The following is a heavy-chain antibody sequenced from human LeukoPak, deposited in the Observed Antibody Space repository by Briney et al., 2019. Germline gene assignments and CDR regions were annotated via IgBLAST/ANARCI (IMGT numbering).Heavy chain of an antibody. D-gene: IGHD3-10*01. CDR2: ISGNGGST. J-gene: IGHJ4*02. Sequence: GGSLRLSCAASGFTFSSNGMSWVRQAPGKGLEWVSAISGNGGSTYYADSVKGRFTISRDNSKNTLYLQMNSQRSEDTAVYYCAKGDYYGSGRNFDYWGQGTLVTVSS. CDR1: GFTFSSNG. V-gene: IGHV3-23*01. CDR3: AKGDYYGSGRNFDY.